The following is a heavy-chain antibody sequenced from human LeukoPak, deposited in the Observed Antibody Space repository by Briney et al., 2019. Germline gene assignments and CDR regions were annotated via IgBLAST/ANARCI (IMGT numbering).Heavy chain of an antibody. CDR1: GGTFSSYA. CDR2: IIPIFGTA. V-gene: IGHV1-69*05. CDR3: ARDLISNCGGDCYSDYFDY. Sequence: SVKVSCKASGGTFSSYAISWVRQAPGQGLEWMGGIIPIFGTANYAQKLQGRVTMTIDTSTSTAYMELRSLRSDDTAVYYCARDLISNCGGDCYSDYFDYWGQGTLVTVSS. J-gene: IGHJ4*02. D-gene: IGHD2-21*02.